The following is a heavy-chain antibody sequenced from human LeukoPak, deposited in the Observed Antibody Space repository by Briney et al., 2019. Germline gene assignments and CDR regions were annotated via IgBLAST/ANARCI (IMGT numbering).Heavy chain of an antibody. CDR1: GYTFTSYY. J-gene: IGHJ6*03. CDR3: ARDFPPNYGSDYYFYYMDV. Sequence: GASVKVSCKASGYTFTSYYMHWVRQAPGQGLEWMGIINPSGGSTSYAQKFQGRVTMTRDMSTSTVYMELSSLRSEDTAVYYCARDFPPNYGSDYYFYYMDVWGQGTTVTISS. CDR2: INPSGGST. V-gene: IGHV1-46*01. D-gene: IGHD3-10*01.